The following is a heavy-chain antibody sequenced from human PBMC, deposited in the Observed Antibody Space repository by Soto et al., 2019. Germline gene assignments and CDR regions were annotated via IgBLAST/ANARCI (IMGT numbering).Heavy chain of an antibody. J-gene: IGHJ5*02. CDR1: GGSISSGGYS. CDR3: ARRARYYYDSSGYYSSNWFDP. Sequence: SETLSLTCAVSGGSISSGGYSWSWIRQPPGKGLEWIGYIYHSGSTYYNPSLKSRVTISVDRSKNQFSLKLSSVTAADTAVYYCARRARYYYDSSGYYSSNWFDPWGQGTLVTVSS. CDR2: IYHSGST. V-gene: IGHV4-30-2*01. D-gene: IGHD3-22*01.